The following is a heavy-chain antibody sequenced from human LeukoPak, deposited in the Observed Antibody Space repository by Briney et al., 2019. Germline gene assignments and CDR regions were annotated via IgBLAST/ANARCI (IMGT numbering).Heavy chain of an antibody. J-gene: IGHJ4*02. D-gene: IGHD3-10*01. CDR3: ARVPSLWFGEAVY. CDR1: GFTFSSYW. Sequence: PGGSLRLSCAASGFTFSSYWMSWVRQAPGKGLEWVANIKQDGSEKYYVDSVKGRFTISRDNAKNSLYLQMNSLRAEDTAVYYCARVPSLWFGEAVYWGQGTLVTVSS. V-gene: IGHV3-7*03. CDR2: IKQDGSEK.